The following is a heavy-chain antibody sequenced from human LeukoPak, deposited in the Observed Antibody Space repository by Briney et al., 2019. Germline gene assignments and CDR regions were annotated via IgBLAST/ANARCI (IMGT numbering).Heavy chain of an antibody. V-gene: IGHV1-8*01. Sequence: ASVKVSCKASGYTFTSYDINWVRQATGQGLEWMGWRNPNSGNTGYAQKFQGRVTMTRNTSISTAYMELSSLRSEDTAVYYCARGPPESLRFLEWNSPLHYWGQGTLVTVSS. D-gene: IGHD3-3*01. CDR1: GYTFTSYD. CDR2: RNPNSGNT. J-gene: IGHJ4*02. CDR3: ARGPPESLRFLEWNSPLHY.